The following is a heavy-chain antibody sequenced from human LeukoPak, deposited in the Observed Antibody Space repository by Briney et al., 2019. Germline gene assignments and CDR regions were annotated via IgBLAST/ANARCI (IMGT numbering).Heavy chain of an antibody. CDR1: GGSISSYY. D-gene: IGHD2-2*01. CDR2: IYYSGST. J-gene: IGHJ4*02. Sequence: SETLSLTCTVSGGSISSYYWSWIRQPPGKGLEWIGYIYYSGSTKYNPSLKSRVTISVDTSKSQFFLKLTSVTAADTAVYYCARLGIGVVPSAMLGDYYFDYWGQGTLVTVSS. V-gene: IGHV4-59*08. CDR3: ARLGIGVVPSAMLGDYYFDY.